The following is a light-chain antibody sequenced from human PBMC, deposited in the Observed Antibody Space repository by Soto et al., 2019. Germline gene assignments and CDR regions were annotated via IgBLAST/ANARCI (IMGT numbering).Light chain of an antibody. Sequence: EIVLTQSPGTLSLSPGERATLSCRASQSVSSSYLAWYQQKPGQAPRLLIYGASSSATGIPDRFSGSGSGTDFTITISRLEPEDFAVYYCQESGSSPPYTFGQGTKLEIK. CDR1: QSVSSSY. J-gene: IGKJ2*01. V-gene: IGKV3-20*01. CDR2: GAS. CDR3: QESGSSPPYT.